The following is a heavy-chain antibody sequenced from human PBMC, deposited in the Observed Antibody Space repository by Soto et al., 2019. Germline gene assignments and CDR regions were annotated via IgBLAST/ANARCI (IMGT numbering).Heavy chain of an antibody. CDR1: GGSVSGASYY. D-gene: IGHD3-10*01. CDR3: ARGLDFYGSGSPDLNGY. CDR2: INHSGAT. Sequence: PSETLSLTCSVSGGSVSGASYYWSWIRQPPGKGLEWIGNINHSGATNYNPSLKTRATISVDTSKKQFSPKLTSLTSADTAVYYCARGLDFYGSGSPDLNGYWGQGSPVTVSS. J-gene: IGHJ4*02. V-gene: IGHV4-61*01.